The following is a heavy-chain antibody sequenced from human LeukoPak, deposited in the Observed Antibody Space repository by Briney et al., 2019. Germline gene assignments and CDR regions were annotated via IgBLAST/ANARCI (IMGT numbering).Heavy chain of an antibody. Sequence: SETLSLTCTVSGGSISSYYWSWIRQPPGKGLEWIGYIYYSGNTYYNPSLKSRVTISVDTSKNQFSLRLSSVTAADTAVYYCARHKSGIDWFDPWGQGTLVTVSS. D-gene: IGHD1-14*01. CDR1: GGSISSYY. CDR3: ARHKSGIDWFDP. CDR2: IYYSGNT. J-gene: IGHJ5*02. V-gene: IGHV4-59*08.